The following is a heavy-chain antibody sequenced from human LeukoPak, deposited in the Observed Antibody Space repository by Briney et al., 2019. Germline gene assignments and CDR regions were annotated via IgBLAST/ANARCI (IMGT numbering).Heavy chain of an antibody. CDR3: AKDLSSAITSALVLDV. Sequence: GGSLRLSCAASGFTFDDYGMSWVRQAPGKGLEWVSGINWNGGSTGYADSVKGRFTISRDNVKNVLYLQMNSLRPEDTALYYCAKDLSSAITSALVLDVWGQGTTV. CDR1: GFTFDDYG. J-gene: IGHJ6*02. V-gene: IGHV3-20*04. CDR2: INWNGGST. D-gene: IGHD3-22*01.